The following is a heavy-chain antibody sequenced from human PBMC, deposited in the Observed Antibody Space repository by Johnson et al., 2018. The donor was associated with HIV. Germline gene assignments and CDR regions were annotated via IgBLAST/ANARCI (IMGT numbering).Heavy chain of an antibody. J-gene: IGHJ3*02. V-gene: IGHV3-30*02. D-gene: IGHD3-22*01. CDR3: VYDSSGYYALDM. CDR2: IRYDGIIK. Sequence: QVQLVESGGGVVQPGGSLRLSCAASGFTFSNYDMHWVRQAPGKGLEWVTFIRYDGIIKYYAESVKGRFTISRDNSKNTLSLQMNSLRAEDTAVYYCVYDSSGYYALDMWGQGTMVTVSS. CDR1: GFTFSNYD.